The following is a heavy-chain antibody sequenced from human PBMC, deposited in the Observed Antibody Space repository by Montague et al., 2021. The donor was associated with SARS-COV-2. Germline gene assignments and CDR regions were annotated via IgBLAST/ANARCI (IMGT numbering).Heavy chain of an antibody. V-gene: IGHV4-59*12. Sequence: SETLSLTCTVSGGSISSYYWSWIRQPPGKGLEWIGYIYYTGSTKYNTSLNSRVTMSLDRPTNRFSLRLNSVTSAATAMYYCARAQNTCFIANCVNYFDFWGLGAQVTVSS. J-gene: IGHJ4*02. D-gene: IGHD1-1*01. CDR3: ARAQNTCFIANCVNYFDF. CDR2: IYYTGST. CDR1: GGSISSYY.